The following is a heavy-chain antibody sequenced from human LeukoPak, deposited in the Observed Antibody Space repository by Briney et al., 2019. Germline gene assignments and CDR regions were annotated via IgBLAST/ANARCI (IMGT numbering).Heavy chain of an antibody. J-gene: IGHJ4*02. CDR2: MSTSGST. CDR3: ARHQYQLSALDY. D-gene: IGHD2-2*01. CDR1: GVSISSFY. V-gene: IGHV4-59*08. Sequence: SETLSLTCTVSGVSISSFYWGWIRQPPGKGLEWIGRMSTSGSTSYNPSLKSRVTISVDTSKNQFSLNLNSVTAADTAVYYCARHQYQLSALDYWGQGTLVTVSS.